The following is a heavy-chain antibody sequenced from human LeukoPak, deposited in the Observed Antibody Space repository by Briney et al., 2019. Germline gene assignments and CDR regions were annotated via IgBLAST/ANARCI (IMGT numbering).Heavy chain of an antibody. Sequence: SETLSLTCTVPCGSISSYYWSWIRQPPGKGLEWIGYIYYSGSTNYNPSLKSRVTISLDTSKNQFSLKLSSVTAADTAVYYCARDIVVVVATNSAFDIWGQGTMVTVSS. V-gene: IGHV4-59*01. CDR3: ARDIVVVVATNSAFDI. D-gene: IGHD2-15*01. CDR1: CGSISSYY. CDR2: IYYSGST. J-gene: IGHJ3*02.